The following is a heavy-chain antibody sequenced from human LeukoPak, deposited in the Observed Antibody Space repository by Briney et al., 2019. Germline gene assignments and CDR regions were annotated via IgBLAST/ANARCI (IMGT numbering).Heavy chain of an antibody. CDR2: ISSSSSYI. J-gene: IGHJ4*02. Sequence: PGGSLRLSCAASGFTFSSYSMNWVRQAPGKGLEWVSSISSSSSYIYYADSVKGRFTISRDNAKNSLYLQMNSLRAEDTAVYYCAKSMAYYYDTSYWGQGTLVTVSS. V-gene: IGHV3-21*04. CDR1: GFTFSSYS. CDR3: AKSMAYYYDTSY. D-gene: IGHD3-22*01.